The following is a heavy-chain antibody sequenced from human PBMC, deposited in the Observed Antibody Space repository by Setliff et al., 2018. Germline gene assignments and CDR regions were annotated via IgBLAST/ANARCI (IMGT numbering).Heavy chain of an antibody. D-gene: IGHD1-26*01. CDR3: ARSHHLVLTNWFDA. J-gene: IGHJ5*02. CDR1: GGSITTGNYY. V-gene: IGHV4-30-4*01. Sequence: SETLSLTCTVSGGSITTGNYYWSWVRRRPGKGLEWIGYIYNSESIYNSGTTYYNPSLKSRVAMSLDTSKNQFSLKLTSVTAADTAVYYCARSHHLVLTNWFDAWGQGIRVTVSS. CDR2: IYNSESIYNSGTT.